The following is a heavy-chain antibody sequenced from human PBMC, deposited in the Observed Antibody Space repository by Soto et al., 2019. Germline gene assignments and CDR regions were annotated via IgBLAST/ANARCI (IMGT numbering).Heavy chain of an antibody. CDR2: INPNSGGT. CDR1: GYTFTGYY. J-gene: IGHJ6*02. V-gene: IGHV1-2*04. Sequence: ASVKVSCKASGYTFTGYYTHWVRQAPGQGLEWMGWINPNSGGTNYAQKFQGWVTMTRDTSISTAYMELSRLRSDDTAVYYCARSYYDFWSGYYDGMDVWGQGTTVTVSS. D-gene: IGHD3-3*01. CDR3: ARSYYDFWSGYYDGMDV.